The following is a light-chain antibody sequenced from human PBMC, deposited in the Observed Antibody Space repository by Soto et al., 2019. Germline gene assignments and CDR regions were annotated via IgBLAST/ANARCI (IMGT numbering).Light chain of an antibody. V-gene: IGLV3-21*02. CDR1: NIESKS. CDR2: VDS. J-gene: IGLJ1*01. CDR3: QVWDTISDHYV. Sequence: SAELPQPPSVSVAPGQTARITCGGNNIESKSVHWYQQRPVQAPVLVIYVDSDRPSGIPYRFSASTSGNTAAMTISRVEAGDEADYYCQVWDTISDHYVFGSGNKVTV.